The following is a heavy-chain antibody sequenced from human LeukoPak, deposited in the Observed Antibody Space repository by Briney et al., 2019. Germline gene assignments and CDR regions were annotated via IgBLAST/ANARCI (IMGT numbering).Heavy chain of an antibody. V-gene: IGHV3-30*04. J-gene: IGHJ4*02. CDR3: ARGGLLWFGELWGDY. CDR1: GFTFSSYA. Sequence: PGGSLRLSCAASGFTFSSYAMHWVRQAPGKGLEWGAVISYDGSNKYYADSVKGRFTISRDNSKNTLYLQMNSLRAEDTAVYYCARGGLLWFGELWGDYWGQGTLVTVSS. CDR2: ISYDGSNK. D-gene: IGHD3-10*01.